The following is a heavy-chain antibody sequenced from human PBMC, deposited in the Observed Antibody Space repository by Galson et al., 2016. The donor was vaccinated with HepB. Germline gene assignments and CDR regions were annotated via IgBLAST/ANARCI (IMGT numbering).Heavy chain of an antibody. Sequence: ETLSLTCTVSGGSVRSATYYWSWIRPPPGRGLEWIGYIFYGGNTNYNPSLKSRVTISLDTSKNQFSLKLSSVTAADTALYFCPRECSFISPWGQGTRVPVSS. CDR3: PRECSFISP. J-gene: IGHJ5*02. D-gene: IGHD3-10*01. V-gene: IGHV4-61*01. CDR1: GGSVRSATYY. CDR2: IFYGGNT.